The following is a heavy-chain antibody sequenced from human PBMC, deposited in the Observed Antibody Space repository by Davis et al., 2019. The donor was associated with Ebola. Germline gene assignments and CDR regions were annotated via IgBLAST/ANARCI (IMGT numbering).Heavy chain of an antibody. Sequence: GESLKISCAASGFTFSSYAMSWVRQAPGKGLEWVSAISGSGGSTYYADSVKGRFTISRDNSKNTLYLQMNSLRAEDTAVYYCAREGASSSSARRLYYYGMDVWGQGTTVTVSS. CDR1: GFTFSSYA. CDR3: AREGASSSSARRLYYYGMDV. CDR2: ISGSGGST. J-gene: IGHJ6*02. V-gene: IGHV3-23*01. D-gene: IGHD6-6*01.